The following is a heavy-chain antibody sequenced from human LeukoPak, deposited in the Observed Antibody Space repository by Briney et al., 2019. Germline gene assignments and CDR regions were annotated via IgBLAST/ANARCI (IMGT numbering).Heavy chain of an antibody. V-gene: IGHV1-18*01. Sequence: GASVKVSCKASGYTFTSYGISWVRQAPGQGLEWMGWISAYNGNTNYAQKLQGRVTMTTDTSTSTAYMELRSLRSDDTAVYYCARYATGFGELLPDYWGQGTLVTVSS. CDR2: ISAYNGNT. CDR1: GYTFTSYG. J-gene: IGHJ4*02. D-gene: IGHD3-10*01. CDR3: ARYATGFGELLPDY.